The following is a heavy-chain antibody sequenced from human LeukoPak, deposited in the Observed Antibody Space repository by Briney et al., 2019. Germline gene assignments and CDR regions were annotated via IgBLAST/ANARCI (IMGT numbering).Heavy chain of an antibody. V-gene: IGHV1-69*01. CDR2: IIPIFGTA. CDR3: ARGRKGDTYYYDSSGYYYLDY. J-gene: IGHJ4*02. CDR1: RGTFSSYA. Sequence: SVKVSCKASRGTFSSYAISWVRQAPGQGLEWMGGIIPIFGTANYAQKFQGRVTITADESTSTAYMELSSLRSENTAVYYCARGRKGDTYYYDSSGYYYLDYWGQGTLVTVSS. D-gene: IGHD3-22*01.